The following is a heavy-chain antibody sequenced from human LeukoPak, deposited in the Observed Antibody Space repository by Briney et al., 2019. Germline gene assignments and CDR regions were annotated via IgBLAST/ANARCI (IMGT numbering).Heavy chain of an antibody. V-gene: IGHV5-51*01. Sequence: PGESLKISCKGSGYSFTSYWIGWVRQMPGKGLWWMGIIYPGDSDTRYSPSFQGQVTISADKSISTAYLQWSSLKASDTAMYYCARTYYDFWSGYYTPFDYWGQGTLVTVSS. J-gene: IGHJ4*02. CDR2: IYPGDSDT. D-gene: IGHD3-3*01. CDR1: GYSFTSYW. CDR3: ARTYYDFWSGYYTPFDY.